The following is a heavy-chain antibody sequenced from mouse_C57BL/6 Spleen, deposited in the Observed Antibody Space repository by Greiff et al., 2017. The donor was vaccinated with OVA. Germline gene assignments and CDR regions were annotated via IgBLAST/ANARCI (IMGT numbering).Heavy chain of an antibody. CDR3: AMRAVGSSSHFDV. D-gene: IGHD1-1*01. Sequence: QVQLKESGAELVKPGASVKLSCKASGYTFTEYTIHWVKQRPGQGLEWIGWFYPGSGGIKYNEKFKGKATLTVDKSSSTVYMELSSLTSEDSAVYFCAMRAVGSSSHFDVWGTGTTVTVSS. CDR2: FYPGSGGI. CDR1: GYTFTEYT. V-gene: IGHV1-62-2*01. J-gene: IGHJ1*03.